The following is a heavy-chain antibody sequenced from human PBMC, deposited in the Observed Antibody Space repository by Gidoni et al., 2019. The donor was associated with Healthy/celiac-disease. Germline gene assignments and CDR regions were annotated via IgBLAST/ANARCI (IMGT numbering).Heavy chain of an antibody. Sequence: QVQLQESGPRLVKPSQTLSLTCPVSGGSISSGGYYCSGIRQHPGKGLEWIWYIYYSGSTYYNPSLKRRVTISVDTSKNQFSLKLSSVTAADTAVYYCARYILATIGFDYWGQGTLVTVSS. CDR2: IYYSGST. CDR1: GGSISSGGYY. J-gene: IGHJ4*02. D-gene: IGHD3-9*01. V-gene: IGHV4-31*03. CDR3: ARYILATIGFDY.